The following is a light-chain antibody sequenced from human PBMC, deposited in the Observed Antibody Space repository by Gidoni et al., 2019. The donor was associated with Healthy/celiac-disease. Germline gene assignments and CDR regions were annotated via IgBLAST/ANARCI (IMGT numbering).Light chain of an antibody. CDR3: QQYGSSHLT. CDR2: GAS. Sequence: VSSSYLAWYQQKPGQAPRLLIYGASSRATGIPDRFSGSGSGTDFTLTISRLEPEDFAVYYCQQYGSSHLTFGGGTKVEIK. CDR1: VSSSY. J-gene: IGKJ4*01. V-gene: IGKV3-20*01.